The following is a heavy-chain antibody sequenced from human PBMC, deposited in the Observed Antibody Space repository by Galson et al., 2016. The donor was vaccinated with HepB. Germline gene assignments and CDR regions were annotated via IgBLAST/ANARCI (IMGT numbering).Heavy chain of an antibody. J-gene: IGHJ4*02. D-gene: IGHD3-10*01. V-gene: IGHV3-21*01. Sequence: SLRLSCAASGVTFSNYNMNWVRPAPGKGLEWVSSISSSTSYIYYADSVKGRFTISRDSAKNSLYLQMNSLRAEDTAVYYCVYYYGSGSYYKRDYWGQGTLVTVSS. CDR2: ISSSTSYI. CDR3: VYYYGSGSYYKRDY. CDR1: GVTFSNYN.